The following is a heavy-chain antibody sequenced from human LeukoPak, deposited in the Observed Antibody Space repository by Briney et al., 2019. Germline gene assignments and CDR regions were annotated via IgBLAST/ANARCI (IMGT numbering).Heavy chain of an antibody. J-gene: IGHJ4*02. D-gene: IGHD3-22*01. V-gene: IGHV3-53*01. Sequence: GGSLRLSCVASGFTFTKHWMSWVRQAPGKGLEWVSFIYSGGSTYYTDSVKGRFTISRGNSKNTLYLQMNSLRAEDTAVYYCARRAGDYSHPYDYWGQGILVTVSS. CDR2: IYSGGST. CDR3: ARRAGDYSHPYDY. CDR1: GFTFTKHW.